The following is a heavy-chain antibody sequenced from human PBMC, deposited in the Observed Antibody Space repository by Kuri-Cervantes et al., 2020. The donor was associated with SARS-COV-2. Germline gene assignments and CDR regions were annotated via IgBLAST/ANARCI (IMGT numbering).Heavy chain of an antibody. CDR2: IYHSGST. V-gene: IGHV4-39*01. Sequence: GSLRLSCTVSGGSISSGGYYWSWIRQPPGKGLELIGGIYHSGSTYYNPSLKSRVTISVDTSKNQFSLKLSYVTAADTAVYSCARQHLGYYMEVWGKGTTVTVSS. J-gene: IGHJ6*03. CDR1: GGSISSGGYY. CDR3: ARQHLGYYMEV.